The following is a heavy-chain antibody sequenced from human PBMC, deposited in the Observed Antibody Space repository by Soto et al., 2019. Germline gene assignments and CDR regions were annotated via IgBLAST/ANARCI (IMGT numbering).Heavy chain of an antibody. J-gene: IGHJ5*02. CDR2: ISPYNGNT. CDR1: GYTFVSYG. CDR3: ARDQYCFDSSGYYDH. D-gene: IGHD3-22*01. V-gene: IGHV1-18*04. Sequence: QVQLVQSAAEVKKPGASVKVSCKTSGYTFVSYGISWVRQAPGQGLEWMGWISPYNGNTNFAQRFQGRVTLTTDTSTDIVYMDLGSLKSDDTAVYYCARDQYCFDSSGYYDHWGQGTLITVSS.